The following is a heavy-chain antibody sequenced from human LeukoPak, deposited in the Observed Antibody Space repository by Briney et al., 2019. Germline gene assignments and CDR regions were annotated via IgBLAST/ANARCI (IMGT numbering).Heavy chain of an antibody. J-gene: IGHJ4*02. CDR2: ISSSSSYI. D-gene: IGHD5-12*01. CDR3: AKAADIVATISDYFDY. CDR1: GFTFSSYS. Sequence: GGSLRLSCAASGFTFSSYSMNWVRQAPGKGLEWVSSISSSSSYIYYADSVKGRFTISRDNAKNSLYLQMNSLRAEDTALYYCAKAADIVATISDYFDYWGQGTLVTVSS. V-gene: IGHV3-21*04.